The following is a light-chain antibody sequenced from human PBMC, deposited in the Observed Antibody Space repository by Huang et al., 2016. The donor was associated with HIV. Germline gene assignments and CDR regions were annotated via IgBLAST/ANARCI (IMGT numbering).Light chain of an antibody. CDR1: QSLDGN. CDR2: GIS. V-gene: IGKV3-15*01. J-gene: IGKJ4*01. CDR3: QQGNDWPLT. Sequence: EIVMTQSPATLSVSPGERGTLSCRASQSLDGNLAWYQQKPGQAPRLLIYGISGRAIGVPARFSGSGSGTEFTLTISSLQSEDFAVYYCQQGNDWPLTFGGGTKVEI.